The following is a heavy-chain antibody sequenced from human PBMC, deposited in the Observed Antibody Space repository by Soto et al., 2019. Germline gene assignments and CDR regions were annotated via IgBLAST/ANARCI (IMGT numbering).Heavy chain of an antibody. Sequence: SETLSVTCTVSGGSLSSYYWSWIRPTPGKGLEWIGYIYYSGSTNYNPSLKSRVTISVDTSKNQFSLKLSSVTAADTAVYYCARSYSSSAGVYYYYYYMDVWGKGTTVTSP. CDR3: ARSYSSSAGVYYYYYYMDV. CDR2: IYYSGST. J-gene: IGHJ6*03. D-gene: IGHD6-6*01. CDR1: GGSLSSYY. V-gene: IGHV4-59*01.